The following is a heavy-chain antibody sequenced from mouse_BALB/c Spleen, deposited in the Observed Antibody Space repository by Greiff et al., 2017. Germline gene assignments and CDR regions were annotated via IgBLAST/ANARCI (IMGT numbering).Heavy chain of an antibody. CDR3: ARHESYYGNYDAMDY. Sequence: VQGVESGPDLVAPSQSLSITCTVSGFSLTSYGVHWVRQPPGKGLEWLVVIWSDGSTTYNSALKSRLSISKDNSKSQVFLKMNSLQTDDTAMYYCARHESYYGNYDAMDYWGQGTSVTVSS. CDR2: IWSDGST. CDR1: GFSLTSYG. V-gene: IGHV2-6-2*01. D-gene: IGHD2-10*01. J-gene: IGHJ4*01.